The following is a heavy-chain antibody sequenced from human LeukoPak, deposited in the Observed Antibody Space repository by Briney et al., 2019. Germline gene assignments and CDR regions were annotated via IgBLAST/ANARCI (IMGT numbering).Heavy chain of an antibody. CDR1: GFTFSNYE. D-gene: IGHD5-18*01. CDR3: ARVRNGYSHENYFDY. J-gene: IGHJ4*02. CDR2: ISGSGSTI. Sequence: PGGSLRLSCAASGFTFSNYEMNWVRQAPGKGLEWVSYISGSGSTIYYADSVKGRFTISRDNAKDSLYLQMNSLRAEDTAVYYCARVRNGYSHENYFDYWGQGALVTVSS. V-gene: IGHV3-48*03.